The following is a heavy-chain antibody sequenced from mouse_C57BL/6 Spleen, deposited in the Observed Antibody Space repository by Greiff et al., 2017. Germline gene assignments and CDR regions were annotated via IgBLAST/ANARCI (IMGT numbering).Heavy chain of an antibody. D-gene: IGHD3-2*02. Sequence: EVKLMESGPGLVKPSQSLSLTCSVTGYSITSGYYWNWIRQFPGNKLEWMGYISYDGSNNYNPSLKNRISITRDTSKNQFFLKLNSVTTEDTATYYCAVDSSGSAWFAYWGQGTLVTVSA. CDR3: AVDSSGSAWFAY. CDR1: GYSITSGYY. V-gene: IGHV3-6*01. J-gene: IGHJ3*01. CDR2: ISYDGSN.